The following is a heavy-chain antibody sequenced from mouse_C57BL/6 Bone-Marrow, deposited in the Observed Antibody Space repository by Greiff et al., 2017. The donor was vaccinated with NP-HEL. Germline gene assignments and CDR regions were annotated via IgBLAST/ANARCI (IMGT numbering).Heavy chain of an antibody. V-gene: IGHV5-9-1*02. CDR3: TRADYYSNSWFAY. D-gene: IGHD2-5*01. Sequence: VQLKESGEGLVKPGGSLKLSCAASGFTFSSYAMSWVRQTPEKRLEWVAYISSGGDYIYYADTVKVRFTISRDNARNTLYLQMSSLKSEDTAMYYCTRADYYSNSWFAYWGQGTLVTVSA. J-gene: IGHJ3*01. CDR1: GFTFSSYA. CDR2: ISSGGDYI.